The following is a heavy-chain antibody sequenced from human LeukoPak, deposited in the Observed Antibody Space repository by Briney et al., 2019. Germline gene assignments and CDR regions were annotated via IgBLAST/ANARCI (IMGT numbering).Heavy chain of an antibody. CDR1: GGSISSSSYY. Sequence: SETLSLTCTVSGGSISSSSYYWGWFRQPSGKGLEWIGSINYSGSTSYNPSLKSRVTISVDTSKNQFSLKVTSVTAADTAVHYCARYVAAGRCFDYWGQGTLVTVSS. CDR3: ARYVAAGRCFDY. V-gene: IGHV4-39*01. D-gene: IGHD1-26*01. J-gene: IGHJ4*02. CDR2: INYSGST.